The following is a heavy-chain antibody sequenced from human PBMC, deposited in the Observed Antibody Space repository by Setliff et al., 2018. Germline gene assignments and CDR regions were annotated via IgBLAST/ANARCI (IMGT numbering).Heavy chain of an antibody. J-gene: IGHJ3*01. Sequence: ASVKVSCKASGYIFSSYGISWVRQAPGQGLQWMGWISRYNTDITNYAERFQGRITMTTDTSTSAAYMELRGLRSDDTAIYYCAISTLSICSGGSCPNVFDVWGPGTLVTVSS. CDR3: AISTLSICSGGSCPNVFDV. D-gene: IGHD2-15*01. CDR1: GYIFSSYG. CDR2: ISRYNTDIT. V-gene: IGHV1-18*01.